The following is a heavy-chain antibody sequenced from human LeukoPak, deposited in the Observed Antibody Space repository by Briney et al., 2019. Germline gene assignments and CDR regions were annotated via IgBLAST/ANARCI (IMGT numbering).Heavy chain of an antibody. CDR3: ARDPATYYYDSSGLEYFQH. CDR2: IIPIFGTA. J-gene: IGHJ1*01. CDR1: GYTFTSYA. Sequence: SVKVSCKASGYTFTSYAISWVRQAPGQGLEWMGGIIPIFGTANYAQKFQGRVTITADESTSTAYMELSSLRSEDTAVYYCARDPATYYYDSSGLEYFQHWGQGTLVTVSS. V-gene: IGHV1-69*13. D-gene: IGHD3-22*01.